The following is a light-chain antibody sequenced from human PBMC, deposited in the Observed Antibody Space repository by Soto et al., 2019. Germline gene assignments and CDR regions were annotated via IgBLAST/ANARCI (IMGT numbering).Light chain of an antibody. CDR1: SSDVGGYNY. CDR2: DVS. Sequence: QSVLNQPASVSGSPGQSITISCTGTSSDVGGYNYVSWYQQHPGKAPKLMIYDVSNRPSGVSNRFSGSKSGNTASLTISGLQAEDEADYYCSSYTSSSILVVFGGGTKLTVL. J-gene: IGLJ2*01. CDR3: SSYTSSSILVV. V-gene: IGLV2-14*01.